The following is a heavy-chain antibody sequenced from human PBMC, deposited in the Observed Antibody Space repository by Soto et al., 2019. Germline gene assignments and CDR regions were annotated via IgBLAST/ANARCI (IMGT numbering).Heavy chain of an antibody. D-gene: IGHD2-8*01. CDR3: ARAPGRMMNALRYYYGLDV. J-gene: IGHJ6*02. V-gene: IGHV4-31*02. CDR1: GGSISSGGYY. Sequence: QVQLQESGPGLVKPSETLSFACNVSGGSISSGGYYWSWIRQLPGKGLEWIGYIYHRGGTYYNPALKRRITISVDTSKTQFSLKMTSVTAADTAVYCCARAPGRMMNALRYYYGLDVWGQGTTVTVSS. CDR2: IYHRGGT.